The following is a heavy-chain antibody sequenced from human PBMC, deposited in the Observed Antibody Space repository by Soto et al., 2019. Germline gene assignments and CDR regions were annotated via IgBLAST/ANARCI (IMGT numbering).Heavy chain of an antibody. Sequence: EVQLLESGGGLVQPGGSLRLSCAASGFTFNSYAMSWVRQASGKGLEWVSGVSGLGASTYYADSVKGRFTISRDNSKNTLYLQMNSLRAEDTAVYYCAKLSQYSSSYYFNSWGQGTLVTVSS. D-gene: IGHD6-6*01. V-gene: IGHV3-23*01. CDR3: AKLSQYSSSYYFNS. J-gene: IGHJ4*02. CDR2: VSGLGAST. CDR1: GFTFNSYA.